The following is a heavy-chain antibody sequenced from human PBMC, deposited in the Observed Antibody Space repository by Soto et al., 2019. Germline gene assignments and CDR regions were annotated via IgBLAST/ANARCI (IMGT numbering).Heavy chain of an antibody. CDR1: GFTFSSYA. J-gene: IGHJ4*01. V-gene: IGHV3-23*01. D-gene: IGHD1-26*01. CDR3: AKDLGANGVGATINY. CDR2: IDSSGYIT. Sequence: EAQLLESGGGLVQPGGSLRLSCAASGFTFSSYAMSWVRQAPGKGLEWVSTIDSSGYITNYADSVKGRFTISRDNSNTLYLQMNSLRVEDTATYFCAKDLGANGVGATINYWGNGTLVTVSS.